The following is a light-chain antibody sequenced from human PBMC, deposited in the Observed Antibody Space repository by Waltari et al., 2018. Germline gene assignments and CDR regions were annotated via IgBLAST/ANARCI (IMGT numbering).Light chain of an antibody. CDR2: DKN. J-gene: IGLJ2*01. V-gene: IGLV3-19*01. Sequence: SSELTQDPAVSVAMGQTVTLPCPGHGHRRYSASWYQQRPGQAPILIMYDKNNRPSGVPDRFSGSNSDNTASLTITGAQAEDEASYYCHSRDASGVGGSFGGGTKLTVL. CDR3: HSRDASGVGGS. CDR1: GHRRYS.